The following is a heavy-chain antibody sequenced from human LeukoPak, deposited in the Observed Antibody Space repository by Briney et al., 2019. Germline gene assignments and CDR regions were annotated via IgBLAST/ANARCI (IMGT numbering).Heavy chain of an antibody. CDR2: ISAYNGNT. D-gene: IGHD5-12*01. J-gene: IGHJ4*02. Sequence: GASVKVSCKASGYTFTSYGISWVRQAPGQGLEWMGWISAYNGNTNYAQKLQGRVTMTTDTSTSTAYMELRSLRSDDTAVYYRARDFMVAIRSAYYFDYWGQGTLVTVSS. V-gene: IGHV1-18*04. CDR3: ARDFMVAIRSAYYFDY. CDR1: GYTFTSYG.